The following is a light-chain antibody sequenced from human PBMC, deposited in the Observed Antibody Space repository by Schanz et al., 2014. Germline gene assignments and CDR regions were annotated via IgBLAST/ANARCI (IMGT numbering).Light chain of an antibody. CDR1: QSVSSN. J-gene: IGKJ5*01. CDR3: QQYGNSPLT. V-gene: IGKV3-15*01. CDR2: GAS. Sequence: EIVMTQSPATLSVSPGERVTLSCRASQSVSSNLAWYQQKPGQAPSLLIYGASTRATGIPARFSGSGSGTEFTLTISSLQSEDFAVYYCQQYGNSPLTFGQGTRLDIK.